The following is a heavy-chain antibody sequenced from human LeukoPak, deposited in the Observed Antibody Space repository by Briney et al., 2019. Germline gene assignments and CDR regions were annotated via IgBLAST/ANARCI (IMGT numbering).Heavy chain of an antibody. CDR1: GYTFTGYY. CDR3: ARDSTIFGYWNYYMDV. D-gene: IGHD3-3*01. Sequence: ASVKVSCKASGYTFTGYYMHWVRQAPGQGLEWMGRINPNSGGTNYAQKYQGRVTMTRDTSISTAYMELSRLRSDDTAVYYCARDSTIFGYWNYYMDVWGKGTTVTVSS. V-gene: IGHV1-2*06. CDR2: INPNSGGT. J-gene: IGHJ6*03.